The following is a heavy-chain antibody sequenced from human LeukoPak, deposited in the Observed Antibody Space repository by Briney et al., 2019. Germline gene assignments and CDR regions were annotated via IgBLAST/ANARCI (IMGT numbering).Heavy chain of an antibody. D-gene: IGHD3-10*02. V-gene: IGHV3-23*01. J-gene: IGHJ6*04. CDR2: ISGSTRST. Sequence: GGSLRLSCVASGFTLSNYAMSWVRQAPGKGLEWVSSISGSTRSTYYADSVKGRFTISRDNSKNTLYLQMNSLRAEDTAVYYCAELGITMIGGVWGKGTTVTIPS. CDR1: GFTLSNYA. CDR3: AELGITMIGGV.